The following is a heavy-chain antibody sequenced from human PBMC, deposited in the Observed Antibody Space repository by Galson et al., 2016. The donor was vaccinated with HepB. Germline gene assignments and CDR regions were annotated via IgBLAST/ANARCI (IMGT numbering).Heavy chain of an antibody. CDR2: ISGFGGST. CDR1: GFTLSNYA. Sequence: SLRLSCAASGFTLSNYAMNWVRQAPGEGLEWVSAISGFGGSTYYSDSVRGRYTISRDNSKKTVSLQMNSLRSEDTGLYYCAKVTAGSYYYSGMDVWGKGTTVIVSS. J-gene: IGHJ6*04. CDR3: AKVTAGSYYYSGMDV. V-gene: IGHV3-23*01.